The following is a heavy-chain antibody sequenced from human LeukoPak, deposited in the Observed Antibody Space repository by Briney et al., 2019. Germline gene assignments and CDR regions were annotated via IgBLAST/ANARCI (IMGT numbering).Heavy chain of an antibody. D-gene: IGHD6-19*01. CDR2: IYYSGST. J-gene: IGHJ3*02. CDR1: GGTNSSFY. Sequence: SETLSLTCTVSGGTNSSFYLSWIRQPPGKGLEWIGYIYYSGSTNYNPSLKSRVTISVDTSKNQFSLKLSSVTAADTAVYYCARLGQWLVPCRGAFDIWGQGTMVTVSS. CDR3: ARLGQWLVPCRGAFDI. V-gene: IGHV4-59*08.